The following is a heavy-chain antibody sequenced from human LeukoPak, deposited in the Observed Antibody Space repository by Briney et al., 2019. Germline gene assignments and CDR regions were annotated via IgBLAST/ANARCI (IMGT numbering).Heavy chain of an antibody. D-gene: IGHD6-19*01. CDR1: GLHFSGTA. Sequence: GGSLRLSCAASGLHFSGTAMSWVRQAPGKGLEWVSAISHDGMNAYYADSVKGRFTISRDNSKKTVSLEMSSLTAADTGVYYCAKDGAQYSSGPECDPRGQGALATVSP. CDR2: ISHDGMNA. J-gene: IGHJ5*02. V-gene: IGHV3-23*01. CDR3: AKDGAQYSSGPECDP.